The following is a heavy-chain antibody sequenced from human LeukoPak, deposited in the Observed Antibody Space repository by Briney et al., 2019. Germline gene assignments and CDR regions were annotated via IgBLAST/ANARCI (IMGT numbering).Heavy chain of an antibody. D-gene: IGHD3-16*01. J-gene: IGHJ4*02. CDR1: GLTFSGHA. Sequence: GGSLRLSCAASGLTFSGHAMHWVRQAPAKGLEWLGVISYDGNYNHYADSVKGRFTVSRDNSKNTVYLHMSSLKPEDTAVYYCARDLGSYGWGNHFDYWGQGTLVTVSS. CDR3: ARDLGSYGWGNHFDY. V-gene: IGHV3-30-3*01. CDR2: ISYDGNYN.